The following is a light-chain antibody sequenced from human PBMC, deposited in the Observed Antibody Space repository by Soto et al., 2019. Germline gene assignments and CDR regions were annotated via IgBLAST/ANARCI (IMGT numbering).Light chain of an antibody. V-gene: IGKV1-9*01. Sequence: IQLTQSPSSLFASVGDRVTVTCRASRGISTDLPWYQQKPVKAPRLLIYAASTLQSGVPSRFSGSGSGTDFTLTISSLHPEDFATYYCQQVNFYPTFGQGTKLEIK. J-gene: IGKJ2*01. CDR2: AAS. CDR3: QQVNFYPT. CDR1: RGISTD.